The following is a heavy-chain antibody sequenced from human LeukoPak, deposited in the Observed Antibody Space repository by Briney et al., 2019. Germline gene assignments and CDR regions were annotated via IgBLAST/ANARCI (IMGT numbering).Heavy chain of an antibody. D-gene: IGHD6-13*01. CDR1: GGSFSGYY. J-gene: IGHJ5*02. Sequence: PSETLSLTCAVYGGSFSGYYWSWIRQPPGKGLEWMGEINHSGSTNYNPSLTRRVTISVDTSKNQFSLKLSSVTAADTAVYYCARGRLWGSSWYIHWFDPWGQGTLVTVSP. CDR2: INHSGST. CDR3: ARGRLWGSSWYIHWFDP. V-gene: IGHV4-34*01.